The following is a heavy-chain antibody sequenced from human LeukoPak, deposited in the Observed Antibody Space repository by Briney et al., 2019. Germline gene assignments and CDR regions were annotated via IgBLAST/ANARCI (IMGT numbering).Heavy chain of an antibody. CDR2: ISSSSSTI. D-gene: IGHD5-18*01. V-gene: IGHV3-48*04. Sequence: GGSLRLSCAASGFTFSSYSMNWVRQAPGKGLEWVSYISSSSSTIYYADSVEGRFTISRDNAKNSLYLQMNSLRAEDTAVYYCARTPRSSGYRDWGQGTLVTVSS. J-gene: IGHJ4*02. CDR3: ARTPRSSGYRD. CDR1: GFTFSSYS.